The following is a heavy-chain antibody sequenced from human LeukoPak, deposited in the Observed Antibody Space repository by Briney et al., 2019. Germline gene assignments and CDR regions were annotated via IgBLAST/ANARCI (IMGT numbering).Heavy chain of an antibody. Sequence: SETLSLTCAVYGGSFGGYYWSWIRQPPGKGLEWIGEINHSGSTNYNPSLKSRVTIPVDTSKNQFSLKLSSVTAADTAVYYCARGERGYGMDVWGQGTTVTVSS. J-gene: IGHJ6*02. D-gene: IGHD1-1*01. CDR2: INHSGST. CDR1: GGSFGGYY. CDR3: ARGERGYGMDV. V-gene: IGHV4-34*01.